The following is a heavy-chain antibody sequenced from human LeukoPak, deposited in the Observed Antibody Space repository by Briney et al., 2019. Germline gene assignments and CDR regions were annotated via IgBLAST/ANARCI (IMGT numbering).Heavy chain of an antibody. V-gene: IGHV3-23*01. CDR1: GFTFSSYA. CDR2: ISGSGGST. Sequence: GGSLRLSCAASGFTFSSYAMSWVRQAPGKGLEWVSAISGSGGSTYYADSVKGRFTISRDNSKNTLYLQMNSLRAEDTAVYYCAKVTNEYYDCWSGYYTNYYYGMDVWGQGTTVTVSS. D-gene: IGHD3-3*01. CDR3: AKVTNEYYDCWSGYYTNYYYGMDV. J-gene: IGHJ6*02.